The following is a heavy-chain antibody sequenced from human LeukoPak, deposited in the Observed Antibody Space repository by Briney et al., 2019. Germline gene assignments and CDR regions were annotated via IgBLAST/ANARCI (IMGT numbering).Heavy chain of an antibody. CDR1: GFKFRDYG. D-gene: IGHD3-16*01. V-gene: IGHV3-30*18. CDR3: AKVGFGFDY. J-gene: IGHJ4*02. CDR2: ISYDGATE. Sequence: GGSLRLSCLVSGFKFRDYGMHWVRQAPGKGLGWVAHISYDGATEHYADSVRGRFTVSRDDSKNTAYLQMDSLRPEDTASYFRAKVGFGFDYWGQGTVVTVSS.